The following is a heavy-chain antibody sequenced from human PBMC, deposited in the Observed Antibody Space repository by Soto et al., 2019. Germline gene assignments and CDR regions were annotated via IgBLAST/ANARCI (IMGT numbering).Heavy chain of an antibody. J-gene: IGHJ5*02. CDR3: ARVGAIAAAGTRGNWFDP. CDR2: INPSGGST. Sequence: ASVKVSCKASGYTFTSYYMHWVRQAPGQGLEWMGIINPSGGSTSYAQKFQGRVTMTRDTPTSTVYMELSSLRSEDTAVYYCARVGAIAAAGTRGNWFDPWGQGTLVTVSS. CDR1: GYTFTSYY. V-gene: IGHV1-46*01. D-gene: IGHD6-13*01.